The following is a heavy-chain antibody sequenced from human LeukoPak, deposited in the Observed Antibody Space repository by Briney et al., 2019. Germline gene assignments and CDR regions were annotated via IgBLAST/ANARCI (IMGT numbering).Heavy chain of an antibody. D-gene: IGHD3-22*01. V-gene: IGHV4-4*08. CDR1: GGSISSYY. J-gene: IGHJ4*02. CDR3: AGTYYYDSSGYYFDY. Sequence: SETPSLTCTVSGGSISSYYWSWIRQPPGKGLEWIGYIYTSGSTYYNPSLKSRVTISVDTSKNQFSLKLSSVTAADTAVYYCAGTYYYDSSGYYFDYWGQGTLVTVSS. CDR2: IYTSGST.